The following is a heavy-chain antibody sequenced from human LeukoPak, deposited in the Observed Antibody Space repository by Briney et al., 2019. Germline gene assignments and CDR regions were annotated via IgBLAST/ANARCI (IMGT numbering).Heavy chain of an antibody. CDR1: GYSISSGYY. Sequence: SETLSLTCAVSGYSISSGYYWGWIRQPPGKGLEWIGSIYYSGSTYYNPSLKSRVTISVDTSKNQFSLKLSSVTAADTAVYYCARLPRITIFGVVIPDLNDYWGQGTLVTVSS. J-gene: IGHJ4*02. D-gene: IGHD3-3*01. CDR3: ARLPRITIFGVVIPDLNDY. CDR2: IYYSGST. V-gene: IGHV4-38-2*01.